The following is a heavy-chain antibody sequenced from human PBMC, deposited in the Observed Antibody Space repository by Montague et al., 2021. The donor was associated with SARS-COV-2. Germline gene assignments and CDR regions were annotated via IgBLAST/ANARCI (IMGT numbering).Heavy chain of an antibody. Sequence: SETLSLTCTVSGGSITSNWWSWIRQPPGKGLEWVGYAHYTGRSRYNPSLQSRVSISVDTSKNQVSLKLSSVTAADTAVYYCAGVTFYCGSGSYFVDTFDMWGQGTMVTVSS. CDR2: AHYTGRS. D-gene: IGHD3-10*01. J-gene: IGHJ3*02. CDR1: GGSITSNW. CDR3: AGVTFYCGSGSYFVDTFDM. V-gene: IGHV4-59*01.